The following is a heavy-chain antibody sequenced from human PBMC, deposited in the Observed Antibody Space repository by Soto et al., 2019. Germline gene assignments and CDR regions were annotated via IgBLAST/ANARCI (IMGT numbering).Heavy chain of an antibody. CDR1: GGTFSSDS. CDR3: ARSGDLDRYFNY. D-gene: IGHD2-21*01. V-gene: IGHV1-69*12. CDR2: IIPMFDTP. J-gene: IGHJ4*02. Sequence: QVQLVQSGAEVKKPGSSVKVSCKASGGTFSSDSFSWVRQAPGQGLEWMGGIIPMFDTPIYAQKFQDRVTITADESTSTAYMQLSSLRSGDTAVYYWARSGDLDRYFNYWGQGSLVTVSS.